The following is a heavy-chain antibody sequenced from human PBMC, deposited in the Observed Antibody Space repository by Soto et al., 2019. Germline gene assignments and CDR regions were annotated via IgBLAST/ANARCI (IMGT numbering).Heavy chain of an antibody. D-gene: IGHD3-9*01. V-gene: IGHV1-46*01. CDR1: GYTFTSYY. CDR3: ARGGRYDILTGYPFYGMDV. CDR2: INPSGGST. J-gene: IGHJ6*02. Sequence: GASVKVSCKASGYTFTSYYMHWVRQAPGQGLEWMGIINPSGGSTSYAQKSQGRVTMTRDTSTSTVYMELSSLRSEDTAVYYCARGGRYDILTGYPFYGMDVWGQGTTVTVSS.